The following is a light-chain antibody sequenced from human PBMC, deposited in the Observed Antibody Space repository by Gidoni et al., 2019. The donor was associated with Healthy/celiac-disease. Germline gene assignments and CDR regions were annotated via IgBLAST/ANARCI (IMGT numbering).Light chain of an antibody. J-gene: IGKJ1*01. CDR2: AAS. CDR3: KKYNSAPWT. CDR1: QGISNY. Sequence: DIQMTQSPSSLSASVGDIVTITCRASQGISNYLAWYQQKPGKVPKLLIYAASTLQSGVPSRFSGSGSGTDFTLTISSLQAEDVASYYCKKYNSAPWTFGQGTKVEIK. V-gene: IGKV1-27*01.